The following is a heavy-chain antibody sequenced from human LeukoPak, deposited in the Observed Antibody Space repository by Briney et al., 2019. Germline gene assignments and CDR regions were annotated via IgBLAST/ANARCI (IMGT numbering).Heavy chain of an antibody. CDR3: ATRRDGYNSHFEY. V-gene: IGHV3-53*01. J-gene: IGHJ4*02. CDR1: EFTVSSNY. Sequence: PGGSLRLSCAASEFTVSSNYMSWVRQAPGKGLEWVSVIYSGGSTSYADPVKGRFTISRDNSKNTLYLQMNSLRAEDTAVYYCATRRDGYNSHFEYWGQGTLVTVSS. CDR2: IYSGGST. D-gene: IGHD5-24*01.